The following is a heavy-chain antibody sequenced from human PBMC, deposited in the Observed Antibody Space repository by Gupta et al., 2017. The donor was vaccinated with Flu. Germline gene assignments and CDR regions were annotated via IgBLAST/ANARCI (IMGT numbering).Heavy chain of an antibody. Sequence: QVHLQESGPGLVRPSVALSLACTVSGDSLRSSFWRCIRQPAGKEREWIGRIFLRGNTYFNPSLKSRVNMSIDPAKKQFSLNLTSVTAADTAVYYCGRDTGGYDFRFDYWGQVALVTVSS. V-gene: IGHV4-4*07. D-gene: IGHD5-12*01. CDR1: GDSLRSSF. CDR2: IFLRGNT. J-gene: IGHJ4*02. CDR3: GRDTGGYDFRFDY.